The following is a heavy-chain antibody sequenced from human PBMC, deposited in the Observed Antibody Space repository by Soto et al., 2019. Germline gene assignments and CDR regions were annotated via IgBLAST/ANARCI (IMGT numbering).Heavy chain of an antibody. CDR1: AFTFSSYN. V-gene: IGHV3-30-3*01. J-gene: IGHJ3*02. CDR2: ISYDGSKK. Sequence: QVQLVESGGGVVQPGRSLRLSCAASAFTFSSYNMHWVRQAPGKGLEWLALISYDGSKKYYAYSVKGRFTISRDNSKNTLYLQMTSLRAEDTAVYYCARGGLWYEVVTDGCSHMWGQGTMVTFSS. CDR3: ARGGLWYEVVTDGCSHM. D-gene: IGHD2-21*02.